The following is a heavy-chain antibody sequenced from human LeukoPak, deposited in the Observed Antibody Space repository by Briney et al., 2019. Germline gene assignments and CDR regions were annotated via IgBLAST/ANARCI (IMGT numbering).Heavy chain of an antibody. Sequence: GGSLRLSCAVSGFTFRNNWMHWVRQVPGKGLVWVSRINTDGSNTAYADSVKGRFTISRDNAKNTLFLNMNSLRAEDAAVYYCARDSFDSSGRYYGLDYWGQGTLVTVSS. CDR1: GFTFRNNW. V-gene: IGHV3-74*01. J-gene: IGHJ4*02. CDR2: INTDGSNT. CDR3: ARDSFDSSGRYYGLDY. D-gene: IGHD3-22*01.